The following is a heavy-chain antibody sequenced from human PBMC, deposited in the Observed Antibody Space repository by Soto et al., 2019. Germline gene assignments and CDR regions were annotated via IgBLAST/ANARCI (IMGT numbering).Heavy chain of an antibody. CDR1: GFTFSSYG. D-gene: IGHD6-19*01. J-gene: IGHJ4*02. V-gene: IGHV3-30*18. CDR2: ISYDGRNK. CDR3: AKDDNGRIAVSGLDY. Sequence: QVQLVESGGGVVQPGRSLRLCCAASGFTFSSYGMHWVRQAPGKGLEWVAVISYDGRNKYYADSVKGRFTISRDNSKNTLYLPMNSLRADDTAVYYCAKDDNGRIAVSGLDYWGQGTLVTVSS.